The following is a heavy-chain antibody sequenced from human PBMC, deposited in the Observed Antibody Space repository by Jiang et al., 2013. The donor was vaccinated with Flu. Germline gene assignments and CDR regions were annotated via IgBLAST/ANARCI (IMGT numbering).Heavy chain of an antibody. CDR3: ARRILGTDRGGHFDV. CDR1: W. J-gene: IGHJ2*01. Sequence: WIAWVRQMPGKAWSGWGSSILVTLIPDTARPSQGQVTISVDKSINTAYLQWSSLEASDTAMYYCARRILGTDRGGHFDVWGRGTQVTVSS. D-gene: IGHD1-26*01. CDR2: SILVTLIP. V-gene: IGHV5-51*01.